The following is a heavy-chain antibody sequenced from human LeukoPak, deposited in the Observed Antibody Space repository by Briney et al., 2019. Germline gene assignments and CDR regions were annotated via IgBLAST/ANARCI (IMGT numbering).Heavy chain of an antibody. CDR1: GYSISSGYY. V-gene: IGHV4-38-2*01. D-gene: IGHD3-10*01. J-gene: IGHJ6*04. CDR2: IFHSGST. Sequence: SETLSLTCAVSGYSISSGYYWGWIRQPPGKGVEGSGSIFHSGSTYYNPSLKRRVNISVDTSKTQISLKLSSATAEDTAVYYCARASGSYGSGSYYYYGMDVWGNGTTVTVSS. CDR3: ARASGSYGSGSYYYYGMDV.